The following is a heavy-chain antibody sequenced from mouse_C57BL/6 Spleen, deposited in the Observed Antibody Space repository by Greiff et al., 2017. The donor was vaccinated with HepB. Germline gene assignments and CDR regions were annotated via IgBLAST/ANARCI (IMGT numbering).Heavy chain of an antibody. CDR3: ASATVVHYYAMDY. V-gene: IGHV1-76*01. CDR2: IYPGSGNT. J-gene: IGHJ4*01. CDR1: GYTFTDYY. D-gene: IGHD1-1*01. Sequence: QVHVKQSGAELVRPGASVKLSCKASGYTFTDYYINWVKQRPGQGLEWIARIYPGSGNTYYNEKFKGKATLTAEKSSSTAYMQLSSLTSEDSAVYFCASATVVHYYAMDYWGQGTSVTVSS.